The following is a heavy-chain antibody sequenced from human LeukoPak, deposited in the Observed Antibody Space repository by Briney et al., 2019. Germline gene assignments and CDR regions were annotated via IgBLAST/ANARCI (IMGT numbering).Heavy chain of an antibody. J-gene: IGHJ4*02. V-gene: IGHV3-64*01. CDR3: TKGTIWLPFDY. CDR1: GFTFSSYA. D-gene: IGHD5-18*01. Sequence: GGSLRLSCAASGFTFSSYAMHWVRQAPGKGLEYVSAISSNGGSTSYANSVKGRFTISRDNSKNTLYLQMNSLRAEDTAVYYCTKGTIWLPFDYWGQGTLVTVSS. CDR2: ISSNGGST.